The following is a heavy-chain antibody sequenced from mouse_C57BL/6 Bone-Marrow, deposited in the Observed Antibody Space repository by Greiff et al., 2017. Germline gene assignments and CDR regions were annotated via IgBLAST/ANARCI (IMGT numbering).Heavy chain of an antibody. J-gene: IGHJ1*03. V-gene: IGHV1-69*01. CDR3: ARGRVSLLWYFDV. D-gene: IGHD6-2*01. CDR2: IDPSDSYT. CDR1: GYTFTSYW. Sequence: VQLQQPGAELVMPGASVKLSCKASGYTFTSYWMHWVKQRPGQGLEWIGEIDPSDSYTNYNQKFKGKSTLTVDKSSSTAYMQLSSLTSEDSAVYYCARGRVSLLWYFDVWGTGTTVTVSS.